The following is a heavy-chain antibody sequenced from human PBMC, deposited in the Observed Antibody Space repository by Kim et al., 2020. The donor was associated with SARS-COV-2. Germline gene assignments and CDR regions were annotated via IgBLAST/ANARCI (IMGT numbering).Heavy chain of an antibody. CDR3: TTDLLQLVRPLYYYYYCMDV. Sequence: GGSLRLSCAASGFTFSNAWMSWVRQAPGKGLEWVGRIKSKTDGGTTDYAAPVKGRFTISRDDSKNTLYLQMNSLKTEDTAVYYCTTDLLQLVRPLYYYYYCMDVWGQGTTVTVSS. V-gene: IGHV3-15*01. J-gene: IGHJ6*02. D-gene: IGHD6-13*01. CDR2: IKSKTDGGTT. CDR1: GFTFSNAW.